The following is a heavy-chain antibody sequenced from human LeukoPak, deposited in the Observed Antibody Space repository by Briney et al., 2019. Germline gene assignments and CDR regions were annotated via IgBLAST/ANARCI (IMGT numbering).Heavy chain of an antibody. CDR1: GFTFSSYG. J-gene: IGHJ4*02. D-gene: IGHD3-10*01. CDR3: AKDPSVRGVPRYYFDY. CDR2: IWYDGSNK. V-gene: IGHV3-33*06. Sequence: GRSLRLSCAASGFTFSSYGMHWVRQAPGKGLEWVAVIWYDGSNKYYADSVKGRFTISRDNFKNTLYLQMNSLRAEDTAVYYCAKDPSVRGVPRYYFDYWGQGTLVTVSS.